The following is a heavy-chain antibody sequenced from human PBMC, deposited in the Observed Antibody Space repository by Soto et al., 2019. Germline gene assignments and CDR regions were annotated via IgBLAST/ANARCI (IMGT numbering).Heavy chain of an antibody. D-gene: IGHD1-26*01. CDR2: ISGSGGST. Sequence: GGSLRLSCAASGFTFSSYAMSWVRQAPGKGLEWVSAISGSGGSTYYADSVKGRFTISRDNSKNTLYLQMNSLRAEDTAVYYCAKDEVGAVYYYYSGMDVWGQGTTVTVS. V-gene: IGHV3-23*01. J-gene: IGHJ6*02. CDR3: AKDEVGAVYYYYSGMDV. CDR1: GFTFSSYA.